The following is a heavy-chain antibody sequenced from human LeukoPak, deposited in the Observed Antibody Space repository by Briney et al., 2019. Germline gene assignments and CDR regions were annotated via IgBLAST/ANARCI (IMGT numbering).Heavy chain of an antibody. CDR3: ARGPLGDEFADAFDI. CDR2: IYYSGST. CDR1: GGSISSYY. J-gene: IGHJ3*02. Sequence: SETLSLTCTVSGGSISSYYWSWIRQPPGKGLEWIGYIYYSGSTDYNPSLKSRVTISVDTSKNQFSLKLSSVTAADTAVYYCARGPLGDEFADAFDIWGQGTMVTVSS. D-gene: IGHD4-17*01. V-gene: IGHV4-59*01.